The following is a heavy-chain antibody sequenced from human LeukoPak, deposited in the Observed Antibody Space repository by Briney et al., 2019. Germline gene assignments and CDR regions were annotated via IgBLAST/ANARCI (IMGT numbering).Heavy chain of an antibody. D-gene: IGHD2-2*03. J-gene: IGHJ4*02. CDR2: MNPNSGNT. Sequence: GASVKVSCKASGYTFTSYGINWVRQATGQGLEWMGWMNPNSGNTGYAQKFQGRVTMTRNTSISTAYMELSSLRSEDTAVYYCARGRIPRGYCSSTSCYHFDYWGQGTLVTVSS. CDR1: GYTFTSYG. CDR3: ARGRIPRGYCSSTSCYHFDY. V-gene: IGHV1-8*02.